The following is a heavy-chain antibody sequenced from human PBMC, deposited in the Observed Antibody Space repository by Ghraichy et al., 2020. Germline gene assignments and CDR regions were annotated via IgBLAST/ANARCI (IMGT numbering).Heavy chain of an antibody. J-gene: IGHJ4*02. CDR1: GASISSNY. D-gene: IGHD2-8*02. Sequence: SQTLSLTCTVSGASISSNYWSWIRQPPGRGLEWIGFVYYSGSTKYNPSLTSRVTISADTSKNQFSLRLNSVTAADTAVYYCARGKTGGSLYGNYFDYWGQGTRVAVSS. CDR2: VYYSGST. CDR3: ARGKTGGSLYGNYFDY. V-gene: IGHV4-59*08.